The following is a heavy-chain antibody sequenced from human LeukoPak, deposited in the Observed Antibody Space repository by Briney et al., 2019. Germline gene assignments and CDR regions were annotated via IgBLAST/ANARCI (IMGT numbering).Heavy chain of an antibody. CDR1: GFTFDDYA. Sequence: GRSLRLSCAASGFTFDDYAMHWVRQAPGKGLEWVSGISWNSGSIGYADSVKGRFTISRDNAKNSLYLQMNSLRAEDMALYYCAKDWDSSSWYYFDYWGQGTLVTVSS. CDR3: AKDWDSSSWYYFDY. V-gene: IGHV3-9*03. D-gene: IGHD6-13*01. CDR2: ISWNSGSI. J-gene: IGHJ4*02.